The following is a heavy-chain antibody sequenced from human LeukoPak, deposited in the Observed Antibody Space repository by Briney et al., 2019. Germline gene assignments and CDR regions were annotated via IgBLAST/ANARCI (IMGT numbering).Heavy chain of an antibody. CDR2: IYSDNT. D-gene: IGHD4/OR15-4a*01. J-gene: IGHJ4*02. CDR3: ARRAGAYSHPYDH. V-gene: IGHV3-53*01. Sequence: GGSLRLSCTVSGFTVSSNSMSWVRQAPGKGLEWVSFIYSDNTHYSDSVKGRFTISRDNSKNTLYLQMNSLRAEDTAVYYCARRAGAYSHPYDHWGQGTLVTVSS. CDR1: GFTVSSNS.